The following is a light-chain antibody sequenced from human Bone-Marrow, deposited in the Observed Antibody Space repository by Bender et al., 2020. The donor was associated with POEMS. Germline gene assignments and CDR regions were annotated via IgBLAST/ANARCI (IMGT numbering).Light chain of an antibody. V-gene: IGLV1-40*01. CDR1: NSNIGAGFD. Sequence: QSVLTQPPSVSEAPGQRVTISCTGSNSNIGAGFDIHWYQQLPGTAPKLLIYGNINRPSGVPDRFSGSKSGTSASLAITGLQAEDEADYFCQSYDSSLSGYVFGTGTKLAVL. J-gene: IGLJ1*01. CDR2: GNI. CDR3: QSYDSSLSGYV.